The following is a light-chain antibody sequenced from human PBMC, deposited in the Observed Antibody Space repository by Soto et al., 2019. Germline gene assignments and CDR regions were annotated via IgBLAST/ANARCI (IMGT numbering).Light chain of an antibody. Sequence: EIVMTQSPATLSVSPGERVTLSCRASPSVSSNLAWYQHKPGQAPRLLIFGASTRATGIPARFSGSGSGTEFTLTINSLQSEDFAVYYCQQRSNWPSISFGQGTRLEIK. CDR3: QQRSNWPSIS. CDR1: PSVSSN. V-gene: IGKV3-15*01. CDR2: GAS. J-gene: IGKJ5*01.